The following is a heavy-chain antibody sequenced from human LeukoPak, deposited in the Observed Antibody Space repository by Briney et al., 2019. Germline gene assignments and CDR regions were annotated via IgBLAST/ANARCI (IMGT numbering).Heavy chain of an antibody. CDR3: ARSRHNDSSGYPDAFDI. V-gene: IGHV5-51*01. Sequence: ESLKISGKGSGYSFTSYWIGWVRQMPGKGLDWMGIIYPGDSDTRYSPSFQGQVTISADKSISTAYLQWSSLKASDTAMYYCARSRHNDSSGYPDAFDIWGQGTMVTVSS. D-gene: IGHD3-22*01. CDR2: IYPGDSDT. J-gene: IGHJ3*02. CDR1: GYSFTSYW.